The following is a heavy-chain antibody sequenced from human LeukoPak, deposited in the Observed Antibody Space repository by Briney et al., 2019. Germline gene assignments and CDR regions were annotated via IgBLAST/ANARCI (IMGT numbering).Heavy chain of an antibody. CDR3: ARLYGGNSDY. V-gene: IGHV4-30-2*01. Sequence: SETLSLTCAVSGGSISSGGYSWSWIRQPPGKGLEWIGYIYHSGSTYYNPSLKSRVTISVDRSKNQFSLKLSSATAADTAVYYCARLYGGNSDYWGQGTLVTVSS. J-gene: IGHJ4*02. D-gene: IGHD4-23*01. CDR2: IYHSGST. CDR1: GGSISSGGYS.